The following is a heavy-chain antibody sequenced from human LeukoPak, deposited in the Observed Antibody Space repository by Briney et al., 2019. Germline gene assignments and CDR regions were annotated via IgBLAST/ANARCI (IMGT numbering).Heavy chain of an antibody. CDR1: GGSISSYC. J-gene: IGHJ1*01. CDR3: ATYSSTGIFQH. CDR2: IYYSGST. Sequence: SETLSLTCTVSGGSISSYCWSWIRQPPGKGLEWIAYIYYSGSTNYNPSLKSRVTISVDTSKNQFFLKLSSVTAADTAVYYCATYSSTGIFQHWGQGTLVTVSS. V-gene: IGHV4-59*01. D-gene: IGHD6-13*01.